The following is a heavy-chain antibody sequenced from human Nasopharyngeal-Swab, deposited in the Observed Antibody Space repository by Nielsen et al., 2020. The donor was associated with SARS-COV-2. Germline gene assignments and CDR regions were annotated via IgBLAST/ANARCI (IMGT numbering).Heavy chain of an antibody. CDR2: IIPIFGTA. Sequence: SVKVSCKASGGTFSSYAISWVRQAPGQGLEWMGGIIPIFGTANYAQKFQGRVTITADKSTSTAYMELSSLRSEDTAVYYCARSPRYYDSSGKLDYWGQGTLVTVSS. V-gene: IGHV1-69*06. CDR1: GGTFSSYA. CDR3: ARSPRYYDSSGKLDY. J-gene: IGHJ4*02. D-gene: IGHD3-22*01.